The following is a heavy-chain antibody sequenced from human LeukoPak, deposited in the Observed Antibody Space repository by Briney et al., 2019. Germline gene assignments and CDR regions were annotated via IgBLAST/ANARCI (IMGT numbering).Heavy chain of an antibody. CDR1: GFTSTSYA. D-gene: IGHD3-22*01. CDR3: AKVSQYYYDSGAYYNY. J-gene: IGHJ4*02. V-gene: IGHV3-23*01. Sequence: PGGSLRLSCAASGFTSTSYAMSWVRQAPGKGLEWVSVISGSGGTTYYADSVKGRFTISRDNSKNTVSMQMNSVRAEDTAVYYCAKVSQYYYDSGAYYNYWGQGTLVTVSS. CDR2: ISGSGGTT.